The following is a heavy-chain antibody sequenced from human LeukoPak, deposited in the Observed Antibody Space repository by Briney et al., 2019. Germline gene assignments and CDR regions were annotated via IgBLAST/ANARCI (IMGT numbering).Heavy chain of an antibody. CDR3: ARDGRRSIAVAGNYFDY. CDR1: GFTFSSYI. CDR2: ISSSSSYI. V-gene: IGHV3-21*01. J-gene: IGHJ4*02. D-gene: IGHD6-19*01. Sequence: GGSLRLSCAASGFTFSSYIMNWVRQAPGKGLEWVASISSSSSYIYYADSVKGRFTISRDNAKNSLYLQMNSLRAEDTAVYYCARDGRRSIAVAGNYFDYWGQGTLVTVSS.